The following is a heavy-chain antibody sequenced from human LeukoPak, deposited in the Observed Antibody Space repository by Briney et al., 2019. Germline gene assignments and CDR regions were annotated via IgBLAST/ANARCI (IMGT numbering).Heavy chain of an antibody. Sequence: PSETLSLTCTVSGGSISSSSYYWGWIRQPPGKGLEWIGSIYYSGSTYYNPSLKSRVTISVDTSKNQFSLKLSSVTAADTAVYYCASLIIMIERWGQGTLVTVSS. CDR1: GGSISSSSYY. V-gene: IGHV4-39*01. CDR3: ASLIIMIER. CDR2: IYYSGST. J-gene: IGHJ4*02. D-gene: IGHD3-22*01.